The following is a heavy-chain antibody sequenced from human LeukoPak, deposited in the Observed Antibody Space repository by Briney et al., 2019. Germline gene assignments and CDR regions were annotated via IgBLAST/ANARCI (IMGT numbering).Heavy chain of an antibody. J-gene: IGHJ6*03. CDR2: MHYSGST. CDR1: GGSISSTTHY. V-gene: IGHV4-39*02. D-gene: IGHD2-2*02. CDR3: ARDRKRYCSSTSCYMYYYYYYMDV. Sequence: SETLSLACTVSGGSISSTTHYWSWIRQPPGKGLEWIGSMHYSGSTYHNPSLKSRVTISVDTSKNQFSLKLTSVTAADTAVYYCARDRKRYCSSTSCYMYYYYYYMDVWGKGTTVTVSS.